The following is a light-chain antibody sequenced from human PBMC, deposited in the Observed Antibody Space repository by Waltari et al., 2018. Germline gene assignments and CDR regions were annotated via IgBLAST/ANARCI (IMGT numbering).Light chain of an antibody. CDR1: QTVNNW. J-gene: IGKJ1*01. V-gene: IGKV1-5*03. CDR2: ETS. Sequence: GDKVTITCRASQTVNNWLAWYQLKPGKAPKLLIYETSTLDSGVPSRFSGSGSETEFTLTISSLQPDDFASYFCQQYNILSVSFGQGTKVEVK. CDR3: QQYNILSVS.